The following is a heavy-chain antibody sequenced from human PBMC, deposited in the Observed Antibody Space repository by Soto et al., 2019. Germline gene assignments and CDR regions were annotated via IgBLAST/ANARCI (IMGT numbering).Heavy chain of an antibody. Sequence: EVQLVESGGGLVQPGRSLRLSCAASGFTFDDYGMHWVRQAPGKGLEWVSGISWNSGSIGYADSVKGRFTISRDNAKNSLYLQMNSLRAEDTALYYCAKVKNVGSHYYFDYWGQGTLVTVSS. V-gene: IGHV3-9*01. CDR1: GFTFDDYG. D-gene: IGHD6-13*01. CDR2: ISWNSGSI. CDR3: AKVKNVGSHYYFDY. J-gene: IGHJ4*02.